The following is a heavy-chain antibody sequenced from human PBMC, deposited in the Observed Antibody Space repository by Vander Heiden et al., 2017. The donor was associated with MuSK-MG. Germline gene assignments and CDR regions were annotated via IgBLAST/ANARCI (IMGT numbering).Heavy chain of an antibody. CDR3: AKRPGRSDY. J-gene: IGHJ4*02. Sequence: EVQLLESGGGLVQPGGSLRISCAASGFTFSTSAISWVRQAPGKGLEWVSSISSNGGSTYYADSVKGRFTISRDNSKNTLYLQMNSLRAEDTAVYYCAKRPGRSDYWGQGTLVTVSS. CDR2: ISSNGGST. V-gene: IGHV3-23*01. CDR1: GFTFSTSA.